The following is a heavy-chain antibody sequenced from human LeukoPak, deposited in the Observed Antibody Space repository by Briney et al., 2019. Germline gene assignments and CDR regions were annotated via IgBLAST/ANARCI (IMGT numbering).Heavy chain of an antibody. D-gene: IGHD3-16*01. J-gene: IGHJ6*02. V-gene: IGHV3-11*01. CDR1: GFSFSDYY. CDR3: ARTIYDTPPYGMDV. CDR2: ITSSGSTI. Sequence: GGSLRLSCAASGFSFSDYYMSWIRQAPGKGLECVSYITSSGSTIYYADSVKGRFTISRDNVKNSLFLQMNSLRADDTAIYYCARTIYDTPPYGMDVWGQGTTVTVSS.